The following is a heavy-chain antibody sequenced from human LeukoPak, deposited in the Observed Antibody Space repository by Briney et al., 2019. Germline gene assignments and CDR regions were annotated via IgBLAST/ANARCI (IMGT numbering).Heavy chain of an antibody. CDR1: GFTFSTYG. CDR3: ARGVDYYENSGTIDY. D-gene: IGHD3-22*01. V-gene: IGHV3-48*01. CDR2: ISASSSTI. Sequence: GGSLRLSCAASGFTFSTYGMNWVRQAPGQGLEWVSYISASSSTIYYTDSVKGRFTISRDNSKDTLYLQMNSLRAEDTAVYYCARGVDYYENSGTIDYWGQGTLVTVSS. J-gene: IGHJ4*02.